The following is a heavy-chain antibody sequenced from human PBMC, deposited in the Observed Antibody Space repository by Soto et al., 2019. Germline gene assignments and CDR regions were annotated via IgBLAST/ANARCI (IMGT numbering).Heavy chain of an antibody. CDR3: ARNTWQQPRDYYYGMDV. CDR1: VFTFSNYA. J-gene: IGHJ6*02. CDR2: ISYDGGNK. Sequence: GALRVSGAASVFTFSNYAMHCVRQAPGKGLEWVAVISYDGGNKYYADSVNGRLTISRDNSKNTLYLQMNSLRAEDTAVYYCARNTWQQPRDYYYGMDVWGQGTTVAVS. V-gene: IGHV3-30-3*01. D-gene: IGHD6-13*01.